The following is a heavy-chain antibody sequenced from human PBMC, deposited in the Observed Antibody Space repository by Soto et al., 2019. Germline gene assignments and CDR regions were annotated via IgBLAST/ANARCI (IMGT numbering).Heavy chain of an antibody. CDR2: ISSSSSTI. CDR3: ASHFGAYCSSTSCSRNWFDP. J-gene: IGHJ5*02. V-gene: IGHV3-48*01. D-gene: IGHD2-2*01. CDR1: GFTFSSYS. Sequence: EVQLVESGGGLVQPGGSLRLSCAASGFTFSSYSMNWVRQAPGKGLEWVSYISSSSSTIYYADSVKGRFTISRDNAKNSLYLQMNSLRAEDTAVYYCASHFGAYCSSTSCSRNWFDPWGQGTLVTVSS.